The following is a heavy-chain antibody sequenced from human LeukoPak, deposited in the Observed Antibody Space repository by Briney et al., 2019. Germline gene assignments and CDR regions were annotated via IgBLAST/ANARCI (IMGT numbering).Heavy chain of an antibody. CDR3: ARVGSGSYDY. Sequence: ASVKVSCKASGGTFSSYAISWVRQAPGQGLEWIGRIIPVLGIANYAQKFQGRVTITADKSTNTAYMELSSLRSEDTAVFYCARVGSGSYDYWGQGTLVTVSS. CDR1: GGTFSSYA. J-gene: IGHJ4*02. D-gene: IGHD1-26*01. CDR2: IIPVLGIA. V-gene: IGHV1-69*04.